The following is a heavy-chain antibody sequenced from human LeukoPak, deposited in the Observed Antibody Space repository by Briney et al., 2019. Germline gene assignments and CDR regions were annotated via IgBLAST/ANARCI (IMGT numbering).Heavy chain of an antibody. D-gene: IGHD3-3*01. CDR2: IYYSGST. CDR3: ARDSRTTIFGVVSWWFDP. CDR1: GGSISSYY. V-gene: IGHV4-59*01. J-gene: IGHJ5*01. Sequence: SETLSLTCTDSGGSISSYYWSWIRQHPRTGLEWIGYIYYSGSTNYNPSLKSRVTISVDTSKNQFSLKLSSVTAADTAVYYCARDSRTTIFGVVSWWFDPWGQGTLVTVSS.